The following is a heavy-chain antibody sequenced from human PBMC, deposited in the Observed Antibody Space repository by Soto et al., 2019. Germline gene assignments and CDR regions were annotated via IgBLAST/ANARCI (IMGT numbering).Heavy chain of an antibody. J-gene: IGHJ4*02. Sequence: QVQLVQSGAEVKKPGASVKVSCKASGYTFTNYGINWVRQAPGQGLEWMGWISAYNGNTNYAQKLQGRVTMTTDTSTSTAYMALRSLRSDDTAVYYCARLWGYGDYGEMGYWGQGTLVTVSS. CDR3: ARLWGYGDYGEMGY. CDR2: ISAYNGNT. D-gene: IGHD4-17*01. CDR1: GYTFTNYG. V-gene: IGHV1-18*01.